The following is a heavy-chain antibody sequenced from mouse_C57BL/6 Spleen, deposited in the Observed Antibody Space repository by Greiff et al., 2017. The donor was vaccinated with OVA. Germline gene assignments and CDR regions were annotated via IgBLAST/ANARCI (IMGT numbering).Heavy chain of an antibody. Sequence: VQLQQSGAELVRPGASVTLSCKASGYTFTDYEMHWVKQPPVHGLEWIGAIDPETGGTASNQKVKGKSILTADTSSSKDYMELRSLTSDDSAVYYSTRRPFAGVATGAVDYWGKGTSVTVAS. V-gene: IGHV1-15*01. CDR1: GYTFTDYE. J-gene: IGHJ4*01. CDR2: IDPETGGT. D-gene: IGHD1-1*01. CDR3: TRRPFAGVATGAVDY.